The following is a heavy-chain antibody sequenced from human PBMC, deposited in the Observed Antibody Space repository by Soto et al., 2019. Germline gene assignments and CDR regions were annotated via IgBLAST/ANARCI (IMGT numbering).Heavy chain of an antibody. CDR3: ARELIFGVVIISNWFDP. CDR2: TYYRSKWYN. Sequence: SQTLSLTCAISGDSVSSNSAAWNWIRQSPSRGLEWLGRTYYRSKWYNDYAVSVKSRITINPDTSKNQFSLQLNSVTPEDTAVYYCARELIFGVVIISNWFDPWGQGTLVTVSS. J-gene: IGHJ5*02. CDR1: GDSVSSNSAA. V-gene: IGHV6-1*01. D-gene: IGHD3-3*01.